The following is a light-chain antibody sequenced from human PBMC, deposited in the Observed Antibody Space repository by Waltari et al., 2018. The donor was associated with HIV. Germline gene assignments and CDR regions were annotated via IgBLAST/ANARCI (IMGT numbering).Light chain of an antibody. CDR1: QRVGSY. CDR2: RAF. CDR3: QQYYNWLPYT. J-gene: IGKJ2*01. Sequence: EILLTHSPATLSVSQGERPTLSCRASQRVGSYFAWYKNKPGQAPSLVIYRAFTRAAGIPARCSGSRSATEFTLTTSSLQSADFAVYYCQQYYNWLPYTFGQGTKLEIK. V-gene: IGKV3-15*01.